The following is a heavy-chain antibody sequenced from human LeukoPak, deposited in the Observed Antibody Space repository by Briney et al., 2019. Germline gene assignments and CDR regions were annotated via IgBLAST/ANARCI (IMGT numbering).Heavy chain of an antibody. D-gene: IGHD4-17*01. V-gene: IGHV3-23*01. CDR1: GFTFRSYA. CDR2: ISGSAAST. CDR3: AKHEGPYSYGYSMFHF. Sequence: LAGGSLRLSCLASGFTFRSYALSWVRQAPGKGLEWVSGISGSAASTFYADSVKGRFTVSRDNSKNAVYLEMNSLRAEDTATYFCAKHEGPYSYGYSMFHFWGQGSVVIVSS. J-gene: IGHJ4*02.